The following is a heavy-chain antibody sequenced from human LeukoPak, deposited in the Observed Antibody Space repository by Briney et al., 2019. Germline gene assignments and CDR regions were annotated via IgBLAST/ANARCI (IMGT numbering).Heavy chain of an antibody. D-gene: IGHD2-15*01. V-gene: IGHV5-51*01. Sequence: GASLKISCEGSGSIFTSYWIGWVRQLPGKGLEWMGIIYPGDSDTRYSPSFQGQVTISADKSISTAYLQWSSLKASDTAMYYCARRGGSLHFFDYWGQGTLVTVSS. J-gene: IGHJ4*02. CDR3: ARRGGSLHFFDY. CDR2: IYPGDSDT. CDR1: GSIFTSYW.